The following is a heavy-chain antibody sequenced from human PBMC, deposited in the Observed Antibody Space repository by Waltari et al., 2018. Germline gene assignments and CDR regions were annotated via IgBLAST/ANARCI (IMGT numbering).Heavy chain of an antibody. CDR3: ARDRTLSRNGGSCYGY. Sequence: QVQLVQSGAEVKKPGASVKVSCKASGYTFTSYAMHWVRQAPGQRLEWMGWINAGNGNTKYSQKFQGRVTITRDTSASTAYMELSSLRSEDTAVYYCARDRTLSRNGGSCYGYWGQGTLVTVSS. CDR1: GYTFTSYA. CDR2: INAGNGNT. J-gene: IGHJ4*02. V-gene: IGHV1-3*01. D-gene: IGHD2-15*01.